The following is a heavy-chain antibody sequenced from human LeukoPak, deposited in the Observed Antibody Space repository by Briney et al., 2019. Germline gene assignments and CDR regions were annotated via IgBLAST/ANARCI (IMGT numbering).Heavy chain of an antibody. D-gene: IGHD6-13*01. CDR3: ARISAATGGDY. J-gene: IGHJ4*02. CDR2: INPNSGDT. Sequence: ASVKVSCKASGYIFSGYYMHWVRQAPGQGLEWMGWINPNSGDTNYAQKFQGRVTMTRDTSISTAYMELSRLRSDDTAVYYCARISAATGGDYWGQGTLVTVSS. CDR1: GYIFSGYY. V-gene: IGHV1-2*02.